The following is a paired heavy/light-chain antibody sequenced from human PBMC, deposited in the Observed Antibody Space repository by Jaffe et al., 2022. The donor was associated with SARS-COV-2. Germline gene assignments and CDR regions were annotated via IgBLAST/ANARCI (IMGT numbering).Heavy chain of an antibody. V-gene: IGHV3-7*01. Sequence: EVQLVESGGGLVQPGGSLRLSCVASGFSFSTSWMSWVRQAPGKGLEWVANIKRDGNEKYYLDSVKGRFTISRDNAKNSLYLQMNGLRAEDTAVYYCARGYCSSTACHANWFDPWGQGTLVTVSS. CDR3: ARGYCSSTACHANWFDP. CDR1: GFSFSTSW. J-gene: IGHJ5*02. CDR2: IKRDGNEK. D-gene: IGHD2-2*01.
Light chain of an antibody. CDR1: QSIRNF. Sequence: EIVLTQSPVTLSLSPGERATLSCRASQSIRNFLGWYQQKPGQAPRLLIYDASNRATGIPARFSGSGSGTDFTLTISSLEPEDFAVYYCQQRSTWPLTFGGGTKVEIK. CDR2: DAS. V-gene: IGKV3-11*01. CDR3: QQRSTWPLT. J-gene: IGKJ4*01.